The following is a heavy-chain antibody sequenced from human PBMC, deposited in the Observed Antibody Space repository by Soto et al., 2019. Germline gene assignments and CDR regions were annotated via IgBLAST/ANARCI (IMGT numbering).Heavy chain of an antibody. J-gene: IGHJ3*02. V-gene: IGHV3-15*01. Sequence: GGSLRLSCAASGFTFSNAWMSWVRQAPGKGLEWVGRIKSKTDGGTTDYAAPVKGRFTISRDDSKNTLYLQMNSLKTEDTAVYYCTTDRGVGATFAFDIWGQGTMVTVSS. CDR2: IKSKTDGGTT. CDR3: TTDRGVGATFAFDI. CDR1: GFTFSNAW. D-gene: IGHD1-26*01.